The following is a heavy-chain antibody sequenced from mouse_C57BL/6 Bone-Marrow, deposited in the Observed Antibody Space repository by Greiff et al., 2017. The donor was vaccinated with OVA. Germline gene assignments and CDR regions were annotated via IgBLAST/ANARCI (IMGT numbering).Heavy chain of an antibody. CDR3: ARSGYGYYFDY. Sequence: QVQLQQSGAELARPGASVKLSCKASGYTFTSYGISWVKQRTGQGLEWIGEIYPRSGNTYYNEKFKGKATLTADKSSSTAYMGLRSLTSEDSAVYFCARSGYGYYFDYWGQGTTLTVSS. D-gene: IGHD2-2*01. CDR2: IYPRSGNT. CDR1: GYTFTSYG. V-gene: IGHV1-81*01. J-gene: IGHJ2*01.